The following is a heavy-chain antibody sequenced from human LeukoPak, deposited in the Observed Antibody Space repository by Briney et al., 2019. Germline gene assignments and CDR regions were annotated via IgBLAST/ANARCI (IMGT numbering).Heavy chain of an antibody. D-gene: IGHD4-11*01. V-gene: IGHV1-8*01. CDR3: ARGQWPDYTPDI. Sequence: ASVKVSCKASGYTFTSYDINWVRQATGQGLEWMGWMNPNSGNTGYAQKFQGRVTMTRNTSISTAYMELSSLRSEDTAVYYCARGQWPDYTPDIWGQGTMVTVSS. J-gene: IGHJ3*02. CDR2: MNPNSGNT. CDR1: GYTFTSYD.